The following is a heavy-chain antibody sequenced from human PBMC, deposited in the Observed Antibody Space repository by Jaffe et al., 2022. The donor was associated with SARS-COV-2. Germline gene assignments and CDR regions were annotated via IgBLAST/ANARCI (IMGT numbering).Heavy chain of an antibody. V-gene: IGHV1-18*01. CDR2: ISTYSGDT. Sequence: QVQLVQSGAEVKKPGASVKVSCKASGYTFTHYDITWVRQAPGQGLEWMGWISTYSGDTHYAKKLQGRVTMTTDTSTSTVYMELRSLRSDDTAVYYCARDEVIAEDGKHNRFDPWGQGTLVTVSS. CDR3: ARDEVIAEDGKHNRFDP. J-gene: IGHJ5*02. D-gene: IGHD6-13*01. CDR1: GYTFTHYD.